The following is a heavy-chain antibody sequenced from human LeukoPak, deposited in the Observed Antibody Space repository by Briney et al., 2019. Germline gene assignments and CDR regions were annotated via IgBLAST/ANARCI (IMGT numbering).Heavy chain of an antibody. CDR2: IYPGDSDT. V-gene: IGHV5-51*07. CDR1: GSSFTNYW. J-gene: IGHJ5*02. CDR3: ARQGYYGDYVWFDP. Sequence: GASLKISCKGSGSSFTNYWIGWGHQTPGKGLEWRGIIYPGDSDTRYSPSFQGQVTISADKSISTAYLQWSSLKASDTAMYYCARQGYYGDYVWFDPWGQGTLVTVSS. D-gene: IGHD4-17*01.